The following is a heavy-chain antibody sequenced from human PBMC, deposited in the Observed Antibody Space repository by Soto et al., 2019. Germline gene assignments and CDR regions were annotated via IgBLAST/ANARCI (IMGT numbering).Heavy chain of an antibody. J-gene: IGHJ4*02. Sequence: HVQLQESGPGLVKASGTLSLTCDVSGVPISSSNWWSWVRQSPGKGLEWIGEVYHSGSTNYNPSLESRVTISADKSKNQFSRNLSSVTAADTAVYYCARAPLSGYDPWYIDLWGQGTLVTVSS. CDR3: ARAPLSGYDPWYIDL. CDR2: VYHSGST. V-gene: IGHV4-4*02. D-gene: IGHD5-12*01. CDR1: GVPISSSNW.